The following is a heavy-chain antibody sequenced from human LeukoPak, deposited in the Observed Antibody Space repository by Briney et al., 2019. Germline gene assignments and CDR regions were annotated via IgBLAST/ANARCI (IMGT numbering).Heavy chain of an antibody. J-gene: IGHJ4*02. CDR1: GFTFRDYY. V-gene: IGHV3-11*04. Sequence: GGSLRLSCAASGFTFRDYYMSWIRQAPGKGLEWVSYISSSGSTIYYADSVKGRFTISRDNAKNSLYLQMNSLRAEDTAVYYCASPYSGYDLVFDYWGQGTLVTVSS. D-gene: IGHD5-12*01. CDR2: ISSSGSTI. CDR3: ASPYSGYDLVFDY.